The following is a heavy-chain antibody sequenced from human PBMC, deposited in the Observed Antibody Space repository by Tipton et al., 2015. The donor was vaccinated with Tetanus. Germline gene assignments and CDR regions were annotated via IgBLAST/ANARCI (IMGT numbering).Heavy chain of an antibody. D-gene: IGHD3-10*01. J-gene: IGHJ6*02. V-gene: IGHV4-4*02. Sequence: TLSLTCAVSGGSISSSNWWSWVRQPPGKGLEWIGEIYHSGSTNYNPSLKSRVTISVDKSKNQFSLKLSSVTAADTAVYYCARVDSGSYSYYYGMDVWGQGTTVTVSS. CDR1: GGSISSSNW. CDR2: IYHSGST. CDR3: ARVDSGSYSYYYGMDV.